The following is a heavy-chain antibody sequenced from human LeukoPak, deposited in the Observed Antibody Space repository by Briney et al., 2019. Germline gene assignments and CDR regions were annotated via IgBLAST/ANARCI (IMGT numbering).Heavy chain of an antibody. J-gene: IGHJ4*02. CDR3: AREREPVTTEFDY. CDR2: ISGSSSNTI. Sequence: GGSLRLSCAASGFIFSDYYMNWIRQAPGKGLEWVSYISGSSSNTIYYADSVKGRFTISRDNAKNSLYLQMNSLRAEDTAVYYCAREREPVTTEFDYWGQGTLVTASS. CDR1: GFIFSDYY. D-gene: IGHD4-17*01. V-gene: IGHV3-11*01.